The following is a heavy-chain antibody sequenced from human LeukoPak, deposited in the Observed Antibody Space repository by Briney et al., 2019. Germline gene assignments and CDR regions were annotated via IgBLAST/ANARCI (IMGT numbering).Heavy chain of an antibody. CDR3: ARVPIYGSGSLNWFDP. CDR2: INHSGST. Sequence: SETLSPTCAVYGGSFSGYYWSWIRQPPGKGLEWIGEINHSGSTNYNPSLKSRVTISVDTSKNQFSLKLSSVTAADTAVYYCARVPIYGSGSLNWFDPWGQGTLVTVSS. J-gene: IGHJ5*02. V-gene: IGHV4-34*01. CDR1: GGSFSGYY. D-gene: IGHD3-10*01.